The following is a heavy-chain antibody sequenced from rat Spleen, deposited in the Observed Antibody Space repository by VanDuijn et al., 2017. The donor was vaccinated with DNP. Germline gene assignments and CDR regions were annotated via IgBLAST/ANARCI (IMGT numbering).Heavy chain of an antibody. CDR2: IIYDGSST. CDR3: ARHETTTGFDY. J-gene: IGHJ2*01. D-gene: IGHD1-10*01. Sequence: EVQLVESGGGLVQPGRSLKFSCAASGFTFSDYAMAWVRQAPKKGLEWVATIIYDGSSTYYRDSVKGRFTISRDNAKSTLYLQMDSLRSEDTATYYCARHETTTGFDYWGQGVMVTVSS. V-gene: IGHV5-17*01. CDR1: GFTFSDYA.